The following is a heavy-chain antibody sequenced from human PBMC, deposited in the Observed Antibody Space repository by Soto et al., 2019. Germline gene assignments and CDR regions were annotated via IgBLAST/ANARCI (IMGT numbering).Heavy chain of an antibody. CDR1: GYSFTSYW. CDR3: ARLPTTVLIAF. J-gene: IGHJ1*01. Sequence: GESLKISCDTSGYSFTSYWINWVRQMPGKGLEWMGRIDPSDSYTEFNPSFQGHVTMSVDTSLSAAYLQWSSLKASDTAIYYCARLPTTVLIAFWGQGTLVTVSS. CDR2: IDPSDSYT. V-gene: IGHV5-10-1*01. D-gene: IGHD4-17*01.